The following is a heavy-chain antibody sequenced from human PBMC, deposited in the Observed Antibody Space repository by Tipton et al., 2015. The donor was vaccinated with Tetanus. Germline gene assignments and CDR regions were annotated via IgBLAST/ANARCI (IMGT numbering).Heavy chain of an antibody. CDR1: GYTFSNYG. J-gene: IGHJ4*02. Sequence: QLVQSGAEVKKPGASVKVSCKASGYTFSNYGITWVRQAPGQGLEWMGWVSPYNGDTFFAQNVQGRVTMTTDTSTSTAYMEPRTLRSDDTAVYYCATFYYGSGSYRGGLRKFDYWGQGTLVTASS. CDR2: VSPYNGDT. D-gene: IGHD3-10*01. V-gene: IGHV1-18*01. CDR3: ATFYYGSGSYRGGLRKFDY.